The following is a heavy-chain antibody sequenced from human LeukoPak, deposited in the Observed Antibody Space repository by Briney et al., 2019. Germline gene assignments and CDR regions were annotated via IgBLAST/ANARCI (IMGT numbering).Heavy chain of an antibody. CDR3: ASAVAGVSYFDY. CDR2: ISGSGGTS. D-gene: IGHD6-19*01. CDR1: GFTFSSYA. J-gene: IGHJ4*02. V-gene: IGHV3-23*01. Sequence: PGGSLRLSCAASGFTFSSYAMSWVRQAPGKGLEWVSTISGSGGTSYYADSVKGRFTISRDNSKNTLYLQMSSLRAEDTAVYCCASAVAGVSYFDYWGQGSLVTVSS.